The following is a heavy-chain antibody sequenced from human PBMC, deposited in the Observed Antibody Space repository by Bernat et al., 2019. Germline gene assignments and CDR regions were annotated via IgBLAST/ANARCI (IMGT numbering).Heavy chain of an antibody. CDR3: ARVRGFTEENAFDI. CDR1: GFTFSSYS. D-gene: IGHD3-16*01. V-gene: IGHV3-21*01. Sequence: EVQLVESGGGLVKPGGSLRLSCAASGFTFSSYSMNWVRQAPGKGLEWVSSISSSSSYIYYADSVKGRFTISSDNAKNSLYLQMNSLRAEDTAVYYCARVRGFTEENAFDIWGQGTMVTVSS. CDR2: ISSSSSYI. J-gene: IGHJ3*02.